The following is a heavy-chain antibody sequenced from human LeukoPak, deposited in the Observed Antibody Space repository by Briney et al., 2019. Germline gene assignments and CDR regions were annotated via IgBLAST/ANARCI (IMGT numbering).Heavy chain of an antibody. J-gene: IGHJ3*02. D-gene: IGHD3-16*01. CDR3: ARDSSYYDYVWGSYRRDAFDI. CDR1: GGSISSYY. CDR2: IYYSGGT. Sequence: PSETLSLTCPVSGGSISSYYWSWIRQPPGKGLEWIGYIYYSGGTNYNPSLTRRVTISVDTSKNQFSLKLSSVTAADTAVYYCARDSSYYDYVWGSYRRDAFDIWGQGTMVTVSS. V-gene: IGHV4-59*01.